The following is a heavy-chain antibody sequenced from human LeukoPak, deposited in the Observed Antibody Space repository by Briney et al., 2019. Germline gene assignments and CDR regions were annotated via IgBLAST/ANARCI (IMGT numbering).Heavy chain of an antibody. D-gene: IGHD1-26*01. CDR3: ARVDPIVGATIKGGWFDP. CDR1: GYTFTSYG. CDR2: ISAYNGNT. J-gene: IGHJ5*02. Sequence: ASVKVSCKASGYTFTSYGISWVRQAPGQGLEWMGWISAYNGNTNYAQKLQGRVTMTTDTSTSTAYMELRSLRSDDTAVYYCARVDPIVGATIKGGWFDPWGQGTLVTVSS. V-gene: IGHV1-18*01.